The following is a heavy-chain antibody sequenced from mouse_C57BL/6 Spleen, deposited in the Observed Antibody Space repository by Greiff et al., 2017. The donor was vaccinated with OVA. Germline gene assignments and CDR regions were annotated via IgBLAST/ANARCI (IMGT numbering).Heavy chain of an antibody. CDR1: GFTFSSYA. J-gene: IGHJ4*01. V-gene: IGHV5-9-1*02. CDR3: TSYDYDLYYAMDY. CDR2: ISSGGDYI. Sequence: EVQGVESGEGLVKPGGSLKLSCAASGFTFSSYAMSWVRQTPEKRLEWVAYISSGGDYIYYADTVKGRFPISSYHARNTLYLQMNRLKSEDTAMYYCTSYDYDLYYAMDYWGKGTSVTVSS. D-gene: IGHD2-4*01.